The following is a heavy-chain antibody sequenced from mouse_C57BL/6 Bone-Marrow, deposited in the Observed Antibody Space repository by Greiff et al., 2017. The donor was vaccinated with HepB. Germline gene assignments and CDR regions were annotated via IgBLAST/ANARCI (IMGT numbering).Heavy chain of an antibody. Sequence: VQLVESGAELARPGASVKLSCKASGYTFTSYGISWVKQRTGQGLEWIGEIYPRSGNTYYNEKFKGKATLAADKSSSTAYMELRSLTSEDSAVYFCAILRSFYYFDYWGQGTTLTVSS. CDR3: AILRSFYYFDY. V-gene: IGHV1-81*01. J-gene: IGHJ2*01. D-gene: IGHD1-1*01. CDR2: IYPRSGNT. CDR1: GYTFTSYG.